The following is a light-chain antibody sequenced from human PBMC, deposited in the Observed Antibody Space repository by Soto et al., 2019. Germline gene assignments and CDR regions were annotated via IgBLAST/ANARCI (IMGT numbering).Light chain of an antibody. J-gene: IGKJ1*01. CDR2: GAS. CDR1: QSVSSN. Sequence: EIVMTQSPATLSVSPGKRATLSCRASQSVSSNLAWYQQKPGQAPRLLIYGASTRATGIPARFSGSGSGTEFTLTISSLQSEDFAVYYWQQYNNWPRTFGQGTKVEIK. V-gene: IGKV3-15*01. CDR3: QQYNNWPRT.